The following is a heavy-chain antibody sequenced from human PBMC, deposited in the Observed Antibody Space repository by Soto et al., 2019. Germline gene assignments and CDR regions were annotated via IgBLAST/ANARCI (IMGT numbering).Heavy chain of an antibody. CDR1: GFTFSSYA. V-gene: IGHV3-30-3*01. CDR2: ISYDGSNK. CDR3: ASWGGGVTGTTVDARVDY. J-gene: IGHJ4*02. D-gene: IGHD1-20*01. Sequence: QVQLVESGGGVVQPGRSLRLSCAASGFTFSSYAMHWVRQAPGKGLEWVAVISYDGSNKYYADSVKGRFTISRDNSKNTRYLQMNSLRAEGTAVYYWASWGGGVTGTTVDARVDYWGQGTLVTVSS.